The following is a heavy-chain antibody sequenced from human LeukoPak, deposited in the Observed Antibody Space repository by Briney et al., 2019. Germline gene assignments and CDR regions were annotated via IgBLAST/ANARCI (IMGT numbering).Heavy chain of an antibody. Sequence: GGSLRLSCAASGLTVSSNHMSWVRQAPGKGMEWDLVIYTGGSTDYADSVKGRFTISRDNSKNTLYLQMNSLRAEDTAVYYCARGARAATGYYYYYMDVWGKGTTVTVSS. CDR3: ARGARAATGYYYYYMDV. V-gene: IGHV3-53*01. D-gene: IGHD2-15*01. J-gene: IGHJ6*03. CDR1: GLTVSSNH. CDR2: IYTGGST.